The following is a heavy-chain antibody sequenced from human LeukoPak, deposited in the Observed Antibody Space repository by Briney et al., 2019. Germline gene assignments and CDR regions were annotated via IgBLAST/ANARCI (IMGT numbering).Heavy chain of an antibody. CDR3: ATGSLGRIAVAGPASSWYFDL. CDR1: GYTLTELS. J-gene: IGHJ2*01. CDR2: FDPEDGET. Sequence: ASVKVSCKVSGYTLTELSMHWVRQAPGKGLEWMGGFDPEDGETIYAQEFQGRVTMTEDTSTDTAYMELSSLRSEDTAVYYCATGSLGRIAVAGPASSWYFDLWGRGTLVTVSS. V-gene: IGHV1-24*01. D-gene: IGHD6-19*01.